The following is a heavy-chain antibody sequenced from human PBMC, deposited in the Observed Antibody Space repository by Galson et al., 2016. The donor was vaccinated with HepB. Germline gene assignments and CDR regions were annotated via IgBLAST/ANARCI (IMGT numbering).Heavy chain of an antibody. CDR3: ARAAIIPGARMVFDP. CDR2: IYHTGTS. J-gene: IGHJ5*02. CDR1: GASISDSNW. D-gene: IGHD2-2*01. V-gene: IGHV4-4*02. Sequence: ETLSLTCAVSGASISDSNWWTWVRHVPGKGLEWIGEIYHTGTSNNNPFPSSRFTLSVDISRNQFSLNLTSVTAADTAVYYWARAAIIPGARMVFDPWGQGILVTVSS.